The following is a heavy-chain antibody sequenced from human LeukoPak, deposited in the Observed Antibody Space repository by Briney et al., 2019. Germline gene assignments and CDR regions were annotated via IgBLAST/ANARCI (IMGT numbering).Heavy chain of an antibody. J-gene: IGHJ5*01. V-gene: IGHV3-53*01. CDR1: GFSVDSNY. D-gene: IGHD2-15*01. CDR2: IYSNGKE. CDR3: ARESPTSGIDS. Sequence: GGSLRLSCSASGFSVDSNYMSWVGQAPGKDLEWVSVIYSNGKEYYAESAKGRFTISRDISKNSLDLQMNRLRGEDTAVYYCARESPTSGIDSWGQGTLVIVSS.